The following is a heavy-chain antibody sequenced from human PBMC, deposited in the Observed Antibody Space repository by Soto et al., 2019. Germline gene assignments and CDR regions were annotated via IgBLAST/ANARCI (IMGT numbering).Heavy chain of an antibody. J-gene: IGHJ5*02. V-gene: IGHV4-4*02. Sequence: SETLSLTCAVSGGSMRSSNWGRWVRQPPGKGLEWIGEIYHSGSTYYNPSLNSRVTLSIDMTNNHVSLILNSVTAADTAVYYCARVGPWVPYYYDSSPYTFENWFDPWGQGTLVTVS. CDR2: IYHSGST. CDR1: GGSMRSSNW. D-gene: IGHD3-22*01. CDR3: ARVGPWVPYYYDSSPYTFENWFDP.